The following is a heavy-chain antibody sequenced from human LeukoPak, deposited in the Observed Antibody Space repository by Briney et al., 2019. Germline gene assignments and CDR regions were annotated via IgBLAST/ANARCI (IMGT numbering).Heavy chain of an antibody. D-gene: IGHD3-10*01. Sequence: SETLSLTCTVSGGSISSGSYYWSWIRQPAGKGLEWIGRIYTSGSTNYNPSLKSRVTISVDTSKNQFSLKLSSVTAADTAVYYCARGSYYYGSGSYCGNWFDPWGQGTLVTVSS. CDR1: GGSISSGSYY. V-gene: IGHV4-61*02. J-gene: IGHJ5*02. CDR2: IYTSGST. CDR3: ARGSYYYGSGSYCGNWFDP.